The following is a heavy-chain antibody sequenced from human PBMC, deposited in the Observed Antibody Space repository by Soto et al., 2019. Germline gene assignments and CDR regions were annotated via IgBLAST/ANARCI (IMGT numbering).Heavy chain of an antibody. J-gene: IGHJ6*02. V-gene: IGHV1-69*12. D-gene: IGHD5-18*01. CDR3: ATSQLGYGYGSGNGMDV. Sequence: QVQLVQSGAEVKKPGSSVKVSCKASGGTFSSYAISWVRQAPGQGLEWMGGIVPLFGTANYAQKFQGRGPITAYESTSTAYKELSRLRSEYTAVNYCATSQLGYGYGSGNGMDVWGQGTTVTVSS. CDR1: GGTFSSYA. CDR2: IVPLFGTA.